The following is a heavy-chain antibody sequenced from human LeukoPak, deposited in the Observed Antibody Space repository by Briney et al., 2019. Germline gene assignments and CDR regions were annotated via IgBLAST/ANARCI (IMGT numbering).Heavy chain of an antibody. V-gene: IGHV4-39*07. Sequence: SETLSLTCTVSGGSISSSSYYWGWIRQPPGTGLEWIGSIYYSGSTYYNPSLKSRVTISVDKSKNQFSLKLSSVTAADTAVYYCANLGIAVAGTHNHWGQGTLVTVSS. CDR3: ANLGIAVAGTHNH. CDR2: IYYSGST. D-gene: IGHD6-19*01. J-gene: IGHJ4*02. CDR1: GGSISSSSYY.